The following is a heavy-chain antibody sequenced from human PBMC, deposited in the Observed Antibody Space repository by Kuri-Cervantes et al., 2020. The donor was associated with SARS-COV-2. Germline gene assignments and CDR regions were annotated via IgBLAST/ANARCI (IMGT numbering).Heavy chain of an antibody. V-gene: IGHV3-23*01. D-gene: IGHD3-3*01. CDR1: GFTFSSYA. Sequence: GESLKISCAASGFTFSSYAMSWVRQAPGKGLEWVSAISGSGGSTYYADSVKGRFTISRDNSKNTLYLQMNSLRAEDTAVYYCARERSYYDLWSGYSDNWFDPWGQGTLVTVSS. J-gene: IGHJ5*02. CDR2: ISGSGGST. CDR3: ARERSYYDLWSGYSDNWFDP.